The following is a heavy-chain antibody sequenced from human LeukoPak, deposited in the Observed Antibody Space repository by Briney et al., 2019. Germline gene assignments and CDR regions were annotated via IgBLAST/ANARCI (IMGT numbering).Heavy chain of an antibody. CDR3: ARDVGSVTPALCS. CDR1: GFAFSGYG. CDR2: IWYDGSKK. V-gene: IGHV3-33*01. Sequence: GGSLRLSCVASGFAFSGYGFHWVRQAPGKGLEWVAVIWYDGSKKYYADSVKGRFTVSRDNSKSTLYLQMSSLRVEDSAVYHCARDVGSVTPALCSWGLGTLVTVSS. D-gene: IGHD3-10*01. J-gene: IGHJ5*01.